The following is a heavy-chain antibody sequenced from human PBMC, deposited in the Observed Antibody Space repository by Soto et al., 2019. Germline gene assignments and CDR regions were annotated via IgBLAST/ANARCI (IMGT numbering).Heavy chain of an antibody. J-gene: IGHJ5*02. CDR2: IYYSGST. CDR1: GGSISSYY. V-gene: IGHV4-59*01. Sequence: SETLSLTCTVSGGSISSYYWSWIRQPPGKGLEWIGYIYYSGSTNYNPSPKSRVTISVDTSKNQFSLKLSSVTAADTAVYYCARILFIGNPPSNWFDPWGQGTLVTVSS. D-gene: IGHD3-10*02. CDR3: ARILFIGNPPSNWFDP.